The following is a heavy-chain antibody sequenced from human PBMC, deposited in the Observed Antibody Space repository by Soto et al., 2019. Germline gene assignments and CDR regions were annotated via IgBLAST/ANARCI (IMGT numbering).Heavy chain of an antibody. V-gene: IGHV4-34*01. J-gene: IGHJ3*02. CDR3: ARGGFTIVRGSPAFDI. Sequence: QVQLQQWGAGLLKPSETLSLTCAVYGGSFSGYYWSWIRQPPGKGLEWIGEINHSGSTNYNPSLKSRVTISVDTSKNRFSLKLSSVTAADTAVYYCARGGFTIVRGSPAFDIWGQGTMVTVSS. CDR2: INHSGST. CDR1: GGSFSGYY. D-gene: IGHD3-10*01.